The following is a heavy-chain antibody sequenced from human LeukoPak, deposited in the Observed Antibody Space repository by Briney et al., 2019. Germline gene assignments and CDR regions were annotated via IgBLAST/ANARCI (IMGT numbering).Heavy chain of an antibody. CDR2: ISDSGDST. Sequence: GGSLRLSCAASGFTFSKHAMTWVRQAPGKGLEWLTSISDSGDSTYYADSAKGRFTISRDNSKNTLYLQMNSLTAEDTAVYYCAKDFGGSSGWYPNWFDPWGQGTLVTVSS. V-gene: IGHV3-23*01. D-gene: IGHD6-19*01. CDR3: AKDFGGSSGWYPNWFDP. J-gene: IGHJ5*02. CDR1: GFTFSKHA.